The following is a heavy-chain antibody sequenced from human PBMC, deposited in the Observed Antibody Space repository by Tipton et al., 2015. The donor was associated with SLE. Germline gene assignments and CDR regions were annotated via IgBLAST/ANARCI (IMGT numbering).Heavy chain of an antibody. CDR2: IYYSGST. CDR1: GGSISSSSYY. J-gene: IGHJ4*02. D-gene: IGHD6-13*01. V-gene: IGHV4-39*07. CDR3: ARKFSSWSFWDY. Sequence: TLSLTCTVSGGSISSSSYYWGWIRQPPGKGLEWIGNIYYSGSTYYNPSLKSRVTISVDTSKNHFSLKLSSVTAADTAVYYCARKFSSWSFWDYWGQGTLVTVSS.